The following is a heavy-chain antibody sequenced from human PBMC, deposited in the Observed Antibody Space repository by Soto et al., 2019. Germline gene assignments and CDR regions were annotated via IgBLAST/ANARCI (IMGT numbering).Heavy chain of an antibody. CDR1: GGTFSSYT. J-gene: IGHJ5*02. CDR2: IIPILGIA. D-gene: IGHD3-22*01. V-gene: IGHV1-69*02. Sequence: QVQLVQSGAEVKKPGSSMKVSCKASGGTFSSYTISWVRQAPGQGLEWMGRIIPILGIANYAQKFQGRVTITADKSTSTAYMELSSLRSEDTAVYYCARLAYDSSGYSNWFDPWGQGTLVTVSS. CDR3: ARLAYDSSGYSNWFDP.